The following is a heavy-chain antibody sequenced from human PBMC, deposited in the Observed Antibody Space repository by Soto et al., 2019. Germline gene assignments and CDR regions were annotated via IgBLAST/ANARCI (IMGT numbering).Heavy chain of an antibody. D-gene: IGHD6-19*01. V-gene: IGHV3-30-3*01. CDR1: GFTFSDDV. CDR3: ARQNSGWSYYFDF. Sequence: QVQLVESGGGVVQPGRSLRLSCAASGFTFSDDVMHWVRQAPGKGLEWVAVISSDGSTKYYTDSMKGRFTISRDNSKDTLYLQMNNLRAGDTAVYYCARQNSGWSYYFDFWGQGTLVTVSS. J-gene: IGHJ4*02. CDR2: ISSDGSTK.